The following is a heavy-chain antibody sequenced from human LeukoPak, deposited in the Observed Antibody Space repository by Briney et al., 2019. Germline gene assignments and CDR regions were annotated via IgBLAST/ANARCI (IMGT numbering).Heavy chain of an antibody. CDR3: TKWSTSGSYYTE. CDR1: GFTFSSYV. J-gene: IGHJ4*02. CDR2: ISGSGGST. Sequence: GGSLRLSCAASGFTFSSYVMSWVRQAPGKGMEWVSTISGSGGSTYYADSVKGRFTISRDNARNSLSLQMNSLRAEDTAVYYCTKWSTSGSYYTEWGQGTLVIVSS. V-gene: IGHV3-23*01. D-gene: IGHD3-10*01.